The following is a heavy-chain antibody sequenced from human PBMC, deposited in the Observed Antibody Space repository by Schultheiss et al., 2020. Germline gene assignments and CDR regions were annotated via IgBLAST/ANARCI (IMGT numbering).Heavy chain of an antibody. CDR3: ARGEPHAFTIFGVVTTKSPYYYYGMDV. CDR1: GGSISGGDYY. V-gene: IGHV4-31*11. J-gene: IGHJ6*02. D-gene: IGHD3-3*01. Sequence: SETLSLTCAVYGGSISGGDYYWSWIRQHPGKGLEWIGYIYYSGSTYYNPSLKSRVTISVDTSKNQFSLKLSSVTAADTAVYYCARGEPHAFTIFGVVTTKSPYYYYGMDVWGQGTTVTVSS. CDR2: IYYSGST.